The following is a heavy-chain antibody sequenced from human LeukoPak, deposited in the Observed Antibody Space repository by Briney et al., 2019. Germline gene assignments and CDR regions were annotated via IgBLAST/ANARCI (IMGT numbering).Heavy chain of an antibody. CDR3: ARSDCSGGRCQGY. D-gene: IGHD2-15*01. CDR2: VHPGDSDT. J-gene: IGHJ4*02. V-gene: IGHV5-51*01. CDR1: GYRFTTYW. Sequence: GESLKISCKGSGYRFTTYWIGWVRQMPGKGLEWMGIVHPGDSDTRYSPSFQGQVTISADKSISTAYLQWSSLKASDTAMYYCARSDCSGGRCQGYWGQGTLVTVSS.